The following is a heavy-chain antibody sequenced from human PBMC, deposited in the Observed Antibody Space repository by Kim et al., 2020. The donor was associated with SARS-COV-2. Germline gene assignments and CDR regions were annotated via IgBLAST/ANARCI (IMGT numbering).Heavy chain of an antibody. D-gene: IGHD6-13*01. CDR1: GFTFSSYG. V-gene: IGHV3-33*06. CDR2: IWYDGSNK. J-gene: IGHJ6*02. CDR3: AKEGRIAAAGYYYYGMDV. Sequence: GGSLRLSCAASGFTFSSYGMHWVRQAPGKGLEWVAVIWYDGSNKYYADSVKGRFTISRDNSKNTLYLQMNSLRAEDTAVYYCAKEGRIAAAGYYYYGMDVWGHGTTVTVSS.